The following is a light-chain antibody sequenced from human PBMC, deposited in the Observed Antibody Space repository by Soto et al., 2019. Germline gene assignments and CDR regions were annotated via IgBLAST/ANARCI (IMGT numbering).Light chain of an antibody. V-gene: IGKV3-15*01. Sequence: APLSVSPGERATLSCRASQSVRSNLAWYQQKPGQAPRLLIYGASTRATGIPARFSGSGSGTEFTLTISSLQSEDFAVYYCQQYNNWPPWTFGQGTKVDIK. J-gene: IGKJ1*01. CDR3: QQYNNWPPWT. CDR1: QSVRSN. CDR2: GAS.